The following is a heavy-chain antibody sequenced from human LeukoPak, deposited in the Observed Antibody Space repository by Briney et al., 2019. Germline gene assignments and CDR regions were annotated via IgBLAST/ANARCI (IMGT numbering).Heavy chain of an antibody. Sequence: SATLSLTCTVSGGSISSYYWSWIRQPPGKGLEWMGYIYYSGSTNYNPSLKRRVTISVDTSKNQFSLKLSSVTAADTALYYCARLYSSSSGFDYWGQGTLVTVSS. V-gene: IGHV4-59*01. D-gene: IGHD6-6*01. CDR1: GGSISSYY. J-gene: IGHJ4*02. CDR2: IYYSGST. CDR3: ARLYSSSSGFDY.